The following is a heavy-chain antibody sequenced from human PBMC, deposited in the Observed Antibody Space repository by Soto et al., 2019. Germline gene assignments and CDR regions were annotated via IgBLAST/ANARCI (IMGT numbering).Heavy chain of an antibody. D-gene: IGHD6-13*01. CDR3: ARQDVAATP. CDR2: ISAYNGNT. Sequence: ASVKVSCKASGYTFTSYGISWVRQAPGQGLEWMGWISAYNGNTNYAQKLQGRVTMTTDTSTSTAYMELRSLSFDDPAVYYFARQDVAATPWGQGTLVTVSS. J-gene: IGHJ5*02. CDR1: GYTFTSYG. V-gene: IGHV1-18*01.